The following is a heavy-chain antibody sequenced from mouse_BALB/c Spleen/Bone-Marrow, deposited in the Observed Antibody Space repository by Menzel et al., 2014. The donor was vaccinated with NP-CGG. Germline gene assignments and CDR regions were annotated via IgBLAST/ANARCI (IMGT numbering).Heavy chain of an antibody. V-gene: IGHV5-17*02. J-gene: IGHJ4*01. D-gene: IGHD2-10*02. Sequence: EVKLMESGGGLVQPGGSRKLSCAASGFTFSSFGIHWVRQAPEKGLEWVAYISSGSSTIYYADTVKGRFTISRDNPKNTLCLQMTSLRSEDTAMYYCARSGYGDYYAMDYWGQGTSVTVSS. CDR2: ISSGSSTI. CDR3: ARSGYGDYYAMDY. CDR1: GFTFSSFG.